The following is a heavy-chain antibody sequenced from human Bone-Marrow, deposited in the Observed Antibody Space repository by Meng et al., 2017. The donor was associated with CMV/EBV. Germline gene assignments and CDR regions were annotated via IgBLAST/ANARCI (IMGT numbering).Heavy chain of an antibody. J-gene: IGHJ5*02. Sequence: SVKVSCKASGYTFTGYYMHWVRQAPGQGLEWMGWINPNSGGTNYAQKFQGRVTMTRDTSISTAYMELSRLRSDDTAVYYCARGSTRRYSSSHWFDPWGQGTLVTVSS. D-gene: IGHD6-6*01. CDR2: INPNSGGT. V-gene: IGHV1-2*02. CDR3: ARGSTRRYSSSHWFDP. CDR1: GYTFTGYY.